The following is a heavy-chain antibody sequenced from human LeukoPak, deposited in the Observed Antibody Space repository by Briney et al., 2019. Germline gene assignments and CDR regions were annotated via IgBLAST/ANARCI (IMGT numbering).Heavy chain of an antibody. J-gene: IGHJ5*02. V-gene: IGHV3-43*02. CDR2: ISGDGGST. Sequence: GGSLRLSCAASGFTFDDYAMHWVRQAPGKGLEWVSLISGDGGSTYYADSVKGRFTISRDNSKNSLYLQMNSLRAEDTAVYYCARVSRFLISSPFDPWGQGTLVTVSS. D-gene: IGHD3-3*01. CDR1: GFTFDDYA. CDR3: ARVSRFLISSPFDP.